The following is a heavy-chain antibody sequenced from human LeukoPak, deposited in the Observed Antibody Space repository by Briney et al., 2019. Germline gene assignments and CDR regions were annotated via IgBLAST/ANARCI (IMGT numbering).Heavy chain of an antibody. D-gene: IGHD1-1*01. J-gene: IGHJ4*02. V-gene: IGHV3-30*04. CDR2: ISYDGSNK. CDR1: GFTFSSYA. CDR3: ARDNELSM. Sequence: GGSLRLSRAASGFTFSSYAMHWVRQAPGKGLEWVAVISYDGSNKYYADSVKGRFTISRDNSKNTLYLQMNSLRAEDTAVYYCARDNELSMWGQGTLVTVSS.